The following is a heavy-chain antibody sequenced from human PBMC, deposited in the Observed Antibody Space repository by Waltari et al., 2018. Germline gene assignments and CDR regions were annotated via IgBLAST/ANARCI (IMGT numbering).Heavy chain of an antibody. CDR1: GFTFSDYV. Sequence: EVHLVESGGGLVQPGGSLRLSCAAPGFTFSDYVMRWVRQAPGKGLEYVSSIGANGAIRNYGESVKGRFTISRDNSQNTLYLQMNSLGGEDTAVYYCVKALGYAFDKWGQGTMVTVS. D-gene: IGHD3-16*01. CDR2: IGANGAIR. CDR3: VKALGYAFDK. J-gene: IGHJ3*02. V-gene: IGHV3-23*04.